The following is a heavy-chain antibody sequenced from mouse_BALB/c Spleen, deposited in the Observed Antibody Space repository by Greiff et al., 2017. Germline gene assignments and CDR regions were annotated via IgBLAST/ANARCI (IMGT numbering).Heavy chain of an antibody. D-gene: IGHD1-2*01. Sequence: EVMLVESGGGLVKPGGSLKLSCAASGFTFSSYAMSWVRQTPEKRLEWVASISSGGSTYYPDSVKGRFTISRDNARNILYLQMSSLRSEDTAKYYCATLLRDAMDYWGQGTSVTVSS. CDR2: ISSGGST. J-gene: IGHJ4*01. V-gene: IGHV5-6-5*01. CDR3: ATLLRDAMDY. CDR1: GFTFSSYA.